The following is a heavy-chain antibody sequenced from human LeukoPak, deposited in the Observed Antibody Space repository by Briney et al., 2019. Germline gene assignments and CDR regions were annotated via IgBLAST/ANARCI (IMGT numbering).Heavy chain of an antibody. V-gene: IGHV4-59*13. CDR3: ARVGRGDHTWGSYSFDH. Sequence: PSETLSLTCTVSGDSIRNYHWSWIRQPPGKELDWIGYISYSGSTKYNSSLESRVTISIDTSKNQFSLKLSSVTAADTALYYCARVGRGDHTWGSYSFDHWGQGTLVTVSS. J-gene: IGHJ4*02. D-gene: IGHD3-16*01. CDR1: GDSIRNYH. CDR2: ISYSGST.